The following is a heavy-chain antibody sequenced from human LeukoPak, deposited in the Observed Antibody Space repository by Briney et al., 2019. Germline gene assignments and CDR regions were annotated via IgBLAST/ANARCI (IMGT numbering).Heavy chain of an antibody. Sequence: GGSLRLPCAASGFTFSNYYMSWIRQAPGKGLEWVSYISSSGSTIYYADSVKGRFTISRDNAKNSLYLQMNSLRAEDTAVYYCARSNYVILTGYSSASYYMDVWGKGTTVTVSS. CDR2: ISSSGSTI. CDR3: ARSNYVILTGYSSASYYMDV. J-gene: IGHJ6*03. D-gene: IGHD3-9*01. CDR1: GFTFSNYY. V-gene: IGHV3-11*01.